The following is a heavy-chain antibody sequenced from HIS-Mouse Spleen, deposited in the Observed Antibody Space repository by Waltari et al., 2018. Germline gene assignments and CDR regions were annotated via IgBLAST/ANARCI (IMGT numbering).Heavy chain of an antibody. CDR2: INHSGST. J-gene: IGHJ3*02. D-gene: IGHD6-19*01. CDR3: ARTVSIAVAGSDAFDI. CDR1: GGSFSGYY. Sequence: QVQLQQWGAGLLKPSATLSLTCAVYGGSFSGYYWSWIRQPPGKGLEWSGEINHSGSTNYNPSLKSRVTISVDTSKNQFSLKLSSVTAADTAVYYCARTVSIAVAGSDAFDIWDQGTMVTVSS. V-gene: IGHV4-34*01.